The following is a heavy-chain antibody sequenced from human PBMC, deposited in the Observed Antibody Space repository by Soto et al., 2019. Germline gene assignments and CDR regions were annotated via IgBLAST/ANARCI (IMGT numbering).Heavy chain of an antibody. CDR3: ARRSSGGYYYDSSGLDY. D-gene: IGHD3-22*01. V-gene: IGHV4-34*01. Sequence: SETLSLTCAVYGGSFSGYYWSWIRQPPGKGLEWIGEINHRGSTNYNPSLKSRVTISVDTSKNQFSLKLSSVTAADTAVYYCARRSSGGYYYDSSGLDYWGQGTLVTVSS. J-gene: IGHJ4*02. CDR2: INHRGST. CDR1: GGSFSGYY.